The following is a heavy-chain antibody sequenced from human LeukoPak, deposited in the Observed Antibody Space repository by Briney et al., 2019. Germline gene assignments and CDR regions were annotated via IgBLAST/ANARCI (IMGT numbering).Heavy chain of an antibody. CDR1: GYTLTELP. D-gene: IGHD2-21*02. J-gene: IGHJ4*02. CDR2: FDPEDGET. V-gene: IGHV1-24*01. CDR3: ATGHCGGGGDCYQASAY. Sequence: ASVKVSCKVSGYTLTELPMHWVRQAPGKGLEWMGGFDPEDGETIYAQKFQGRVTMTEDTSTDTAYMELSSLRSEDTAVYYCATGHCGGGGDCYQASAYWGQGTLVTVSS.